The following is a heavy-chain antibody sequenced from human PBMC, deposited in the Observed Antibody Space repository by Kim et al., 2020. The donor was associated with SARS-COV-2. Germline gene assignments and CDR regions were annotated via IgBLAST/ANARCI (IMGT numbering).Heavy chain of an antibody. J-gene: IGHJ4*02. D-gene: IGHD3-3*01. CDR3: ARAAKGIWSGYYVDY. Sequence: RSIKRRVTISGDTPKNRFYLELSSVTAADTAVYYCARAAKGIWSGYYVDYWGQGTLVTVSS. V-gene: IGHV4-39*07.